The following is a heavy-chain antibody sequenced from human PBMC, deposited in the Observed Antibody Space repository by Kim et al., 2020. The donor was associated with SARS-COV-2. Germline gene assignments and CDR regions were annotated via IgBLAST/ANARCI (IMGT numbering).Heavy chain of an antibody. CDR3: ARDEAALLGYGMDV. D-gene: IGHD6-25*01. V-gene: IGHV1-18*01. CDR1: GYTFDKYG. Sequence: ASVKVSCEASGYTFDKYGISWVRQAPGQRLEWMGWISGNNDNRNFARKFLGRVTMTADTSRSTVHMELRSLTSDDTAIYYCARDEAALLGYGMDVWGQGT. CDR2: ISGNNDNR. J-gene: IGHJ6*02.